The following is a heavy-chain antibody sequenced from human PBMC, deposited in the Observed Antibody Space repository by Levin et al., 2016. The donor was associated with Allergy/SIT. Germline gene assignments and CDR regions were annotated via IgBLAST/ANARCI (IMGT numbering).Heavy chain of an antibody. CDR2: IWYDGSNK. J-gene: IGHJ1*01. V-gene: IGHV3-33*01. D-gene: IGHD6-13*01. Sequence: VRQAPGKGLEWVAVIWYDGSNKYYADSVKGRFTISRDNSKNTLYLQMNSLRAEDTAVYYCARDSSSWYPVGYFQHWGQGTLVTVSS. CDR3: ARDSSSWYPVGYFQH.